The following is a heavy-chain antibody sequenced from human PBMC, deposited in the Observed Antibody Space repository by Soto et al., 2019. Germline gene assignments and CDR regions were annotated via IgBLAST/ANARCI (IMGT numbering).Heavy chain of an antibody. CDR2: ISWNSGSI. V-gene: IGHV3-9*01. J-gene: IGHJ3*02. D-gene: IGHD5-12*01. Sequence: EVQLVESGGGLVQPGRSLRLSCAASGFTFDAYAMHWVRQAPGKGLEWVSGISWNSGSIDYADSVKGRFANSRDNAKNALYVQMNSLRAEDTALYYCAKDTGPISRGAFDIWGQGTMVTVSS. CDR1: GFTFDAYA. CDR3: AKDTGPISRGAFDI.